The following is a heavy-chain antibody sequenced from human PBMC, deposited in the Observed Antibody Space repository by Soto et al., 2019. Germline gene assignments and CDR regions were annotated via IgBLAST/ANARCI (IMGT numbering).Heavy chain of an antibody. J-gene: IGHJ4*02. D-gene: IGHD3-22*01. CDR3: ARLVYDSSGYRPG. CDR1: GGSINSNYF. Sequence: TSETLSLTCAVSGGSINSNYFWGWIRQPPGRGLEWIGSIYYGGNTYYNPSLKSRVTISADSSKNQFSLNLSSVTAADTAVYYCARLVYDSSGYRPGWGQGTLVTVSS. V-gene: IGHV4-39*01. CDR2: IYYGGNT.